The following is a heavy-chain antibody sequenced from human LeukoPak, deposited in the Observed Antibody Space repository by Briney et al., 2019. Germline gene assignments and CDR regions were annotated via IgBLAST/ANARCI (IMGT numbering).Heavy chain of an antibody. Sequence: GGSLRLSCAASGFTFSDYYMSWIRQAPGKGLEWVSYISSSGSTIYYADSVKGRFTISRDNAKNSLYLQMNSLRAEDTAVYYCAKGSNFWSGYYAFDIWGQGTMVTVSS. CDR1: GFTFSDYY. D-gene: IGHD3-3*01. CDR3: AKGSNFWSGYYAFDI. V-gene: IGHV3-11*04. J-gene: IGHJ3*02. CDR2: ISSSGSTI.